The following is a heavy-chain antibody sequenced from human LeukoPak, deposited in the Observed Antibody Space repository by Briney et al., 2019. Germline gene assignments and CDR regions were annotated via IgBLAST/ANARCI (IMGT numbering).Heavy chain of an antibody. CDR2: IYYSRST. V-gene: IGHV4-31*03. J-gene: IGHJ4*02. CDR1: GGSISSGGYY. D-gene: IGHD3-10*01. Sequence: KPSQTLSLTCTVSGGSISSGGYYWSWIRQHPGKGLEWIGYIYYSRSTYYNPSLKSRVTISFDTSKNQFPLKLSSVTAADTAVYFCAGLSRSSGSGTWFYFDDWGQGTLVTVSS. CDR3: AGLSRSSGSGTWFYFDD.